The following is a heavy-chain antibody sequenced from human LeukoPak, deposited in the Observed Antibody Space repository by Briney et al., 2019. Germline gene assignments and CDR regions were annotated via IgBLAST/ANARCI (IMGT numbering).Heavy chain of an antibody. D-gene: IGHD6-19*01. J-gene: IGHJ6*03. CDR2: IYSGGST. Sequence: GGSLRLSCAASGFTVSSNYMSWVRQAPGKGLEWGSVIYSGGSTYYADSVKGRFTISRDNSKNTLYLQMNSLRAEDTAVYYCARVLAVAGYYYYYYMDVWGKGTTITISS. V-gene: IGHV3-53*01. CDR1: GFTVSSNY. CDR3: ARVLAVAGYYYYYYMDV.